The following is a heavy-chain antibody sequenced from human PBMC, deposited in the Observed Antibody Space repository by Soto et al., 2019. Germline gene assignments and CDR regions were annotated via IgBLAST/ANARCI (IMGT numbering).Heavy chain of an antibody. CDR2: IYPGDSDT. CDR3: ARANSNGWYQHFDF. V-gene: IGHV5-51*01. D-gene: IGHD6-19*01. Sequence: VCLKISCQGCGYNFANYWIAWGRQMTGKGLEWMGVIYPGDSDTRYGPSFHGHVTISADRSINTAYLEWSSLKASDTAIYYCARANSNGWYQHFDFWGPGILVTVS. CDR1: GYNFANYW. J-gene: IGHJ4*02.